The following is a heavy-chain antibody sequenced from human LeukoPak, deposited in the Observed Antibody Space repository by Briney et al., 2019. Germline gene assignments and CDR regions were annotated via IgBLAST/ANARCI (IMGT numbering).Heavy chain of an antibody. D-gene: IGHD5-24*01. J-gene: IGHJ4*02. CDR1: GFTFSSYA. CDR2: ISGSGGST. CDR3: TRVGYIDEGIDY. V-gene: IGHV3-23*01. Sequence: GGSLRLSCAASGFTFSSYAMSWVRQAPGKGLEWVSAISGSGGSTYYADSVKGRFTISRDNSKNALYLQMNSLRAEDTAVYYCTRVGYIDEGIDYWGQGTLVTVSS.